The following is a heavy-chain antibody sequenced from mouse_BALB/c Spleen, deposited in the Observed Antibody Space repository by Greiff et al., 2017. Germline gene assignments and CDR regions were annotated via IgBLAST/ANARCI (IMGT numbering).Heavy chain of an antibody. CDR1: GDSITSGY. J-gene: IGHJ2*01. CDR2: ISYSGST. Sequence: EVHLVESGPSLVKPSQTLSLTCSVTGDSITSGYWNWIRKFPGNKLEYMGYISYSGSTYYNPSLKSRISITRDTSKNQYYLQLNSVTTEDTATYYCARLGYGNYHFDYWGQGTTLTVSS. CDR3: ARLGYGNYHFDY. V-gene: IGHV3-8*02. D-gene: IGHD2-1*01.